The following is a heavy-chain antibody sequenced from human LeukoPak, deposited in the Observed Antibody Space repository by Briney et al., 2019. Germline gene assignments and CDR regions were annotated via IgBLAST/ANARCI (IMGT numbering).Heavy chain of an antibody. CDR1: GFVFRNYA. CDR2: ISYDGSHK. J-gene: IGHJ4*02. CDR3: AREDYGKYFFDF. V-gene: IGHV3-30-3*01. Sequence: GGSLRLSCAASGFVFRNYAMHWVRQGPGKGLEWVAVISYDGSHKYYKDSVKGRFTISRDNSKNTLYLQMDSLRAEDTAVYYCAREDYGKYFFDFWGQGTLVTVPS. D-gene: IGHD4-17*01.